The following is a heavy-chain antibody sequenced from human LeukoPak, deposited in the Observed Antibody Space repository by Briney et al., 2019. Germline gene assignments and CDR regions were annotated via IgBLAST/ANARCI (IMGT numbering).Heavy chain of an antibody. Sequence: SETLSLTCTVYGGSFSGYYWTWIRQPPGNGLEWIGEINHSGSTNYNPSLKSRVTISVDTSKNQFSLKLNSVTAADTAVYYCARHRSKWLQSSFDYWGQGTLVTVSS. D-gene: IGHD5-24*01. CDR2: INHSGST. J-gene: IGHJ4*02. V-gene: IGHV4-34*01. CDR1: GGSFSGYY. CDR3: ARHRSKWLQSSFDY.